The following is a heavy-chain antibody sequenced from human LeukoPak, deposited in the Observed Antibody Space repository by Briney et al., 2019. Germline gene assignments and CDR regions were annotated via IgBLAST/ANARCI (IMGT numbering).Heavy chain of an antibody. V-gene: IGHV3-21*01. J-gene: IGHJ4*02. Sequence: GGSLRLSCAASGFPFSSYSMNWVRQAPGKGLEWVSSISSSSSYIYYADSVKGRFTISRDNAKNSLYLQMNSLRAEDTAVYYCARDNPDRYCSSTSCYQDYWGQGTLVTVSS. D-gene: IGHD2-2*01. CDR3: ARDNPDRYCSSTSCYQDY. CDR2: ISSSSSYI. CDR1: GFPFSSYS.